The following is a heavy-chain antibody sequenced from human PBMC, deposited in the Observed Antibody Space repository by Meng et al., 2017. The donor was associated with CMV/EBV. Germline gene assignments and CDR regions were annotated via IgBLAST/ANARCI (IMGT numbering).Heavy chain of an antibody. CDR1: YFSGYY. Sequence: YFSGYYWSWIRQPPGKGLEWIGEINHSGSTNYNPSLKSRVTISVDTSKNQFSLKLSSVTAADTAVYYCARGVGYCSSTSCYPRFDPWGQGTLVTVSS. J-gene: IGHJ5*02. CDR3: ARGVGYCSSTSCYPRFDP. D-gene: IGHD2-2*01. CDR2: INHSGST. V-gene: IGHV4-34*01.